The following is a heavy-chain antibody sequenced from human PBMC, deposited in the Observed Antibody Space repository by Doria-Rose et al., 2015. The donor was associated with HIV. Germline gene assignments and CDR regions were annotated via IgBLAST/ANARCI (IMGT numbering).Heavy chain of an antibody. V-gene: IGHV1-69*02. J-gene: IGHJ4*02. CDR3: ARIPPFSTSYYFDY. CDR2: IIPVLGVS. Sequence: QGHEWMGRIIPVLGVSNYAQKFQARITITADDSTSTSYMELTTLRSDDTAIYYCARIPPFSTSYYFDYWGQGTLVTVSS. D-gene: IGHD2-2*01.